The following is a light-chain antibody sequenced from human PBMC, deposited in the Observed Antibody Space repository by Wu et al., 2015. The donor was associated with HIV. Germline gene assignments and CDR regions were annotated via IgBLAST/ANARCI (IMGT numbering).Light chain of an antibody. CDR1: QSISSD. Sequence: DIQMTQSPSSLSASVGDRVTITCRASQSISSDLKWYQQKPGAAPQLPIYAASSLQSGVPSRFSGSGSETDFTLTISSLQPEDFATYYCQQTYSTPKTFGQGTRVEIK. V-gene: IGKV1-39*01. CDR3: QQTYSTPKT. CDR2: AAS. J-gene: IGKJ1*01.